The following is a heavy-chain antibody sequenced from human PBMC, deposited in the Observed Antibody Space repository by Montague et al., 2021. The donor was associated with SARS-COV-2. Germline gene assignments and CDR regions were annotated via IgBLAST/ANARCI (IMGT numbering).Heavy chain of an antibody. V-gene: IGHV4-59*01. CDR3: ARVFPRWLQFDPYFDY. CDR1: GGSISSYY. CDR2: IYYSGST. J-gene: IGHJ4*02. D-gene: IGHD5-24*01. Sequence: SETLSPTCTVSGGSISSYYWSWIRQPPGKGLEWIGYIYYSGSTNXNPSLKSRVTISVDTSKNQFSLKLSSVTAADTAVYYCARVFPRWLQFDPYFDYWGQGTLVTVSS.